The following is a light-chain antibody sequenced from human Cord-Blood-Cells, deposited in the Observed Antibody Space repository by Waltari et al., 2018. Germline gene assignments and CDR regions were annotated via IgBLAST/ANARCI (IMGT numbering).Light chain of an antibody. CDR1: SSDVGSYR. CDR2: EVS. CDR3: SSYTSSSTWV. V-gene: IGLV2-18*02. Sequence: QSALTQPPSVSGSPGQSVTISCTGTSSDVGSYRVSWHQQPPGTAPNLMIYEVSNRPSGVPDRFSGSKSGNTASLTISGLQSEDEADYYCSSYTSSSTWVFGGGTKLTVL. J-gene: IGLJ3*02.